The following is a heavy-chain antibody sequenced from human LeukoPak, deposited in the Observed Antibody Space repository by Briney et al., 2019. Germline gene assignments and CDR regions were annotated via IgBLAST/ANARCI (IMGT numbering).Heavy chain of an antibody. CDR1: GGSISSYY. V-gene: IGHV4-59*01. CDR2: IYYSGST. J-gene: IGHJ4*02. D-gene: IGHD5-18*01. Sequence: SETLPLTCTVSGGSISSYYWSWIRQPPGKGLEWIGYIYYSGSTNYNPSLKSRVTISVDTSKNQFSLKLSSVTAADTAVYYCARNGYSGYFDYWGQGTLVTVSS. CDR3: ARNGYSGYFDY.